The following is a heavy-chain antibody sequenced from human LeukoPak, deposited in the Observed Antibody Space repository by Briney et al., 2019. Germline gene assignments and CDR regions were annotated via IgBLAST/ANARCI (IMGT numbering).Heavy chain of an antibody. Sequence: AGGSLRLSCAASGFTVSNSYMAWVRPAPGEGLEWVSFIYNSGTTSHADSVKGRFTISRDNSKNTLYLQMNALRDDDTALYYCARGGAPGGFDYWGQGTLVTVSS. J-gene: IGHJ4*02. CDR3: ARGGAPGGFDY. CDR1: GFTVSNSY. D-gene: IGHD3-16*01. V-gene: IGHV3-53*01. CDR2: IYNSGTT.